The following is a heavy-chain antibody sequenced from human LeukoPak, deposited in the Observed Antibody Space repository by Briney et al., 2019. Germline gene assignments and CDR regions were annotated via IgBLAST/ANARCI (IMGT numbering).Heavy chain of an antibody. D-gene: IGHD6-6*01. Sequence: SETLSLTCTVFYGSFSGYYWSWIRQPPGKGLEWIGEINHNGNTNYNPSLKCRVTISVDTSKDQFSLKLSSVTAADTAVYYCARHGLVAARHAFDIWGQGTMVTVSS. V-gene: IGHV4-34*01. CDR2: INHNGNT. CDR1: YGSFSGYY. J-gene: IGHJ3*02. CDR3: ARHGLVAARHAFDI.